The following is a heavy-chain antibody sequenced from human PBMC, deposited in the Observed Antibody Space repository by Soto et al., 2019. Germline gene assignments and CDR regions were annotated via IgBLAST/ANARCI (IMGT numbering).Heavy chain of an antibody. J-gene: IGHJ4*02. V-gene: IGHV1-24*01. CDR2: FDPEDGET. CDR1: GYTLTELS. CDR3: ARDPGDLVVAVTVSDY. D-gene: IGHD2-15*01. Sequence: ASVKVSCKVSGYTLTELSMHWVRQAPGKGLEWMGGFDPEDGETIYAQKFQGRVTSTRDTSASTAYMELSSLRSEDTAVYYCARDPGDLVVAVTVSDYWGQGTLVTVSS.